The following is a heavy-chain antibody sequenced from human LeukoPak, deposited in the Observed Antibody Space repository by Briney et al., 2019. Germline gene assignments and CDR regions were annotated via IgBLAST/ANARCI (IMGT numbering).Heavy chain of an antibody. Sequence: SETLSLTCTVSGGSISSYYWSWIRQPPGKGLEWIGYIYTSESTNYNPSHKSRVTISVDTTKTQFSLKLSSVTAAATAVYYCARRSGYDSSSYDYWGQGTLVTVSS. V-gene: IGHV4-4*09. D-gene: IGHD5-12*01. CDR3: ARRSGYDSSSYDY. CDR1: GGSISSYY. J-gene: IGHJ4*02. CDR2: IYTSEST.